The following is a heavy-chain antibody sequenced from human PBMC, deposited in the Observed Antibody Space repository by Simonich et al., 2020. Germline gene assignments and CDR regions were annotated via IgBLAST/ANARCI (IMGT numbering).Heavy chain of an antibody. J-gene: IGHJ4*02. CDR2: NNPDRGGT. CDR3: ARWPSIPASYGSGSYFDY. CDR1: GYTFTGYY. Sequence: QVQLVQSGAEVKKPGASVKVSCKASGYTFTGYYMHWVRQAPGQGLDGMGRNNPDRGGTNYAQKFQGMVTMTRDTSISTAYMELSRLRSDDTAVYYCARWPSIPASYGSGSYFDYWGQGTLVTVSS. V-gene: IGHV1-2*02. D-gene: IGHD3-10*01.